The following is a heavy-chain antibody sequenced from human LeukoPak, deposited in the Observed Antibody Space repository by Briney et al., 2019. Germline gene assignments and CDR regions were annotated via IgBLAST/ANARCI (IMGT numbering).Heavy chain of an antibody. CDR2: IIPIFGTA. Sequence: SVKVSCKASGGTFSSYAISWVRQAPGQGLEWMGGIIPIFGTANYAQKFQGRVTITADKSTSTAYMELSSLGSEDTAVYYCARDARAVAGPTLDYWGQGTLVTVSS. D-gene: IGHD6-19*01. CDR1: GGTFSSYA. V-gene: IGHV1-69*06. CDR3: ARDARAVAGPTLDY. J-gene: IGHJ4*02.